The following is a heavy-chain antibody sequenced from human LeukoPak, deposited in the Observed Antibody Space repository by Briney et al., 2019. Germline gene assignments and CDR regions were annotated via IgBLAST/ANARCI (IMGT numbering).Heavy chain of an antibody. Sequence: AGGSLRLSCAASGFTFDDYAMHWVRQAPGKGLEWVSGISWNSGSIGYADSVKGRFTISRDNAKNSLYLQMNSLRAEDTALYYCAKASARGSSPFDYWGQGTLVTVSS. CDR2: ISWNSGSI. D-gene: IGHD1-26*01. CDR1: GFTFDDYA. V-gene: IGHV3-9*01. CDR3: AKASARGSSPFDY. J-gene: IGHJ4*02.